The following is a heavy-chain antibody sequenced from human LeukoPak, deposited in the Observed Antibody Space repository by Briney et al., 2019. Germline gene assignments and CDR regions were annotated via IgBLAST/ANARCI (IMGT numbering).Heavy chain of an antibody. J-gene: IGHJ6*03. D-gene: IGHD3-3*01. CDR3: ARRGYYDFWSASSYYYYYYMDV. Sequence: GGSLRLSCAASGLTFGRYWMSWVRQAPGKGLEWVANINQDGSEKTYVDSVKGRFTISRDNAKNSLYLQMNSLRAEDTAVYYCARRGYYDFWSASSYYYYYYMDVWGKGTTVTVSS. V-gene: IGHV3-7*01. CDR2: INQDGSEK. CDR1: GLTFGRYW.